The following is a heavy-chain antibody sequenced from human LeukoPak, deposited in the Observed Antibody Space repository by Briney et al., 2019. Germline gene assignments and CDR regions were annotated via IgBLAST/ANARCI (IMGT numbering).Heavy chain of an antibody. CDR2: ISGSGGST. CDR3: AKSHHVTAIDY. D-gene: IGHD2-21*02. J-gene: IGHJ4*02. Sequence: GSLRLSCAASGFTFSSYGMSWVRQAPGKGLEWVSAISGSGGSTYYAGSVKGRFTISRDNSKNTLYLQMNSLRADDTAVYYCAKSHHVTAIDYWGQGTLVTVSS. V-gene: IGHV3-23*01. CDR1: GFTFSSYG.